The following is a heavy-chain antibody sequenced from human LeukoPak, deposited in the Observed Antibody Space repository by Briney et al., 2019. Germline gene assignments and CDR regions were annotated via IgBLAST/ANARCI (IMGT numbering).Heavy chain of an antibody. V-gene: IGHV1-18*01. CDR1: GYTFTSYG. CDR3: ARDLLMTTVTTLGY. CDR2: ISAYNGNT. D-gene: IGHD4-11*01. Sequence: ASVKVSCKASGYTFTSYGISWVRQAPGQGLEWMGWISAYNGNTNYAQKLQGRVTMTTDTSTSTAYMELRSLRSDDTAVYYCARDLLMTTVTTLGYWGQGTLVTVSS. J-gene: IGHJ4*02.